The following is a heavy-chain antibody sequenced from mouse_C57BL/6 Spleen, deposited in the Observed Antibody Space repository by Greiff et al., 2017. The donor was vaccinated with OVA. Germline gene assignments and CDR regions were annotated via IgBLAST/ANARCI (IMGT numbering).Heavy chain of an antibody. V-gene: IGHV1-42*01. CDR2: INPSTGGT. D-gene: IGHD4-1*01. J-gene: IGHJ2*01. CDR3: ARLGGDYFDY. Sequence: DVQLVESGPELVKPGASVKISCKASGYSFTGYYMNWVKQSPEKSLEWIGEINPSTGGTTYNQKFKAKATLTVDKSSSTAYMQLKSLTSEDSAVYYCARLGGDYFDYWGQGTTLTVSS. CDR1: GYSFTGYY.